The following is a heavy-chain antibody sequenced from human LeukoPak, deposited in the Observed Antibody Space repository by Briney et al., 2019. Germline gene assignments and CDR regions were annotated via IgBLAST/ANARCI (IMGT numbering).Heavy chain of an antibody. Sequence: GGSLRLSCAASGFTASSNYMSWVRQAPGKGLEGVSVIYSGGSTYYADSVKGRFTISRDNSKNTLYLQMNSLRAEDTAVYYCARARMGDYGSGSYFLDYWGQGTLVTVSS. J-gene: IGHJ4*02. V-gene: IGHV3-53*01. D-gene: IGHD3-10*01. CDR3: ARARMGDYGSGSYFLDY. CDR1: GFTASSNY. CDR2: IYSGGST.